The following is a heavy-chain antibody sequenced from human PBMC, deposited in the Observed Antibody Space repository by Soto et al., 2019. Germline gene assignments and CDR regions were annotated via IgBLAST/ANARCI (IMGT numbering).Heavy chain of an antibody. CDR1: GFTFSNYA. Sequence: LRLSCAASGFTFSNYAISWVRQAPGKGLEWVSSISGSGGSTYYADSVKGRFTISRDNSKNTLYLQMNSLRAEDTAVYYCATYSGNYERYGVYYGMDVWGQGTTVTVSS. V-gene: IGHV3-23*01. D-gene: IGHD1-26*01. CDR3: ATYSGNYERYGVYYGMDV. J-gene: IGHJ6*02. CDR2: ISGSGGST.